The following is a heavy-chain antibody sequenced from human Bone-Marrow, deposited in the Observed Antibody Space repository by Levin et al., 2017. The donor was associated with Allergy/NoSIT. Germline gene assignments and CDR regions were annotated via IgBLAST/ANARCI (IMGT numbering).Heavy chain of an antibody. V-gene: IGHV3-53*01. J-gene: IGHJ4*02. CDR2: IYSDSST. CDR3: ARGGGDYGGYGNNY. Sequence: SCAASGFDISSEYMSWVRQAPGEGLEYVSVIYSDSSTNYADSVKGRFSISRDSSKNTLYLRMNSLRAEDTAIYFCARGGGDYGGYGNNYWGQGTLVTVSS. D-gene: IGHD4-17*01. CDR1: GFDISSEY.